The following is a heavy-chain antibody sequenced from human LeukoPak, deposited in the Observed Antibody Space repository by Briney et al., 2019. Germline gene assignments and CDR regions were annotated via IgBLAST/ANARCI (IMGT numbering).Heavy chain of an antibody. D-gene: IGHD3-10*01. CDR2: IIPIFGTA. V-gene: IGHV1-69*13. CDR1: GGTFSSYA. J-gene: IGHJ4*02. CDR3: ARRRQEYYGSGSYFFDY. Sequence: SVKVSCKASGGTFSSYAISWVRQAPGQGLEWMGGIIPIFGTANYAQKFQGRVTITPDESTSTAYMELSSLRSEDTAVYYCARRRQEYYGSGSYFFDYWGQGTLVTVSS.